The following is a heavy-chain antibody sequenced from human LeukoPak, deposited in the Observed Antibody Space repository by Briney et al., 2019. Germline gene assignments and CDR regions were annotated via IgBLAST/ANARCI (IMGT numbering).Heavy chain of an antibody. CDR1: GASLNNYY. J-gene: IGHJ2*01. V-gene: IGHV4-59*01. CDR2: IHSSGST. Sequence: SETLSLXCTVSGASLNNYYWSWIRQPPGMVLEWIGYIHSSGSTNYNPSLKSRVAISIDTSKNQFSLRVNSMTAADAAVYYCARKEWELHFDLWGRGSPVTVSS. D-gene: IGHD1-26*01. CDR3: ARKEWELHFDL.